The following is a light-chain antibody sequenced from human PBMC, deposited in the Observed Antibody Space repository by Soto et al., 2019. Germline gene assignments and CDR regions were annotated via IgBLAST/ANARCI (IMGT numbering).Light chain of an antibody. CDR1: SSDVGAYNY. V-gene: IGLV2-8*01. Sequence: QSALTQPPSASGSPGQSVTISCTGTSSDVGAYNYVSWYQQHAGKAPKLVIYEVTKRPSGVPDRFSGSKSANTASLTVSELQAEDEADYYCSAFASSNTGVFGGGTKLTVL. CDR2: EVT. CDR3: SAFASSNTGV. J-gene: IGLJ3*02.